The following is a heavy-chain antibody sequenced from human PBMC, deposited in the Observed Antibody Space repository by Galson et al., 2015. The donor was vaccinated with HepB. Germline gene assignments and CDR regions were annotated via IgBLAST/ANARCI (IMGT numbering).Heavy chain of an antibody. D-gene: IGHD2-15*01. V-gene: IGHV3-30*18. Sequence: SLRLSCADSGFTFSNYGMHWVRQAPGKGLEWVAVTSYDGSNKYYADSVKGRFTVSRDNSKNTLYLQMDSLRAEDTAVYYCAEDEAMAARAGGGFDIWGQGTMVTVSS. CDR1: GFTFSNYG. J-gene: IGHJ3*02. CDR2: TSYDGSNK. CDR3: AEDEAMAARAGGGFDI.